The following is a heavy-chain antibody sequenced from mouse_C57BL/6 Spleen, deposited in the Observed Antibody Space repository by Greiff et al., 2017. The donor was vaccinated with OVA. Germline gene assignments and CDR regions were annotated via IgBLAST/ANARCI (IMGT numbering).Heavy chain of an antibody. CDR1: GYTFTSYW. D-gene: IGHD1-1*01. V-gene: IGHV1-69*01. CDR3: ARDLLRFSLDY. J-gene: IGHJ2*01. Sequence: QVQLKQPGAELVMPGASVKLSCKASGYTFTSYWMHWVKQRPGQGLEWIGEIDPSDSYTNYNQKFKGKATLTVDKSSSTAYMQLSSLTSEDSAVYYYARDLLRFSLDYWGQGTTLTVSS. CDR2: IDPSDSYT.